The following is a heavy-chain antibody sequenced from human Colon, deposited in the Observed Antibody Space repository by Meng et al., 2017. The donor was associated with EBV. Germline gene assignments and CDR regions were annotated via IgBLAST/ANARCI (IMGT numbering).Heavy chain of an antibody. D-gene: IGHD4-17*01. Sequence: GAEVKKPGESLKISFKVSGYNFTIYWIGWVRQMPGKGLDWMGIVYPGDSDTRYSPSFQGQVTFSADKSISTAYLQWSSLKASDTAMYYCARVSRYGDYADYWGQGTLVTVSS. J-gene: IGHJ4*02. CDR1: GYNFTIYW. CDR2: VYPGDSDT. V-gene: IGHV5-51*03. CDR3: ARVSRYGDYADY.